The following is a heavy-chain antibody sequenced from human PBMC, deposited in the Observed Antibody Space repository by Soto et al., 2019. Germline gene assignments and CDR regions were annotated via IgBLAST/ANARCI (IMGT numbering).Heavy chain of an antibody. CDR3: ASDHYYDINAYTTYHFDY. D-gene: IGHD3-22*01. V-gene: IGHV1-69*01. Sequence: QVQLVQSGAEVKKPGSSVKVSCKASGGIFKNYGLSWVRPAPGQGLEWMGGSVPLFGTANYALKFHGRVTITADESTNTAYLQLSSLGAEDTAVYFCASDHYYDINAYTTYHFDYWGQGTPVTVSS. CDR1: GGIFKNYG. J-gene: IGHJ4*02. CDR2: SVPLFGTA.